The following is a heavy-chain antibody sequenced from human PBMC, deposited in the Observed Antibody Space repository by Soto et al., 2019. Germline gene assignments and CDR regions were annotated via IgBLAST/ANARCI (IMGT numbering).Heavy chain of an antibody. Sequence: DVQLEESGGGLVKPGGSLRLSCVASEFTFSVYSMNWVRQAPGKGLEWVSSISSGSSYIYYADSVKGRFTITRDNDKSSLFLHMNSLRVDDTAVYYCTRDRVKIRGGYYHYYGMDVWGQGTTVIGSS. V-gene: IGHV3-21*02. D-gene: IGHD3-10*01. CDR2: ISSGSSYI. CDR3: TRDRVKIRGGYYHYYGMDV. CDR1: EFTFSVYS. J-gene: IGHJ6*02.